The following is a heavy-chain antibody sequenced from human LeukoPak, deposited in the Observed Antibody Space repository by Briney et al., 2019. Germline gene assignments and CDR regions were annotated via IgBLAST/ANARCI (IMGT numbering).Heavy chain of an antibody. CDR1: GGSISSYY. Sequence: SETLSLTCTVSGGSISSYYWSWIRQPPGKGLKWIGYIYYSGSTNYNPSLKSRVTISVDTSKNQFSLKLSSVTAADTAVYYCASYKGGGTSYYYYYYMDVWGKGTTVTVSS. CDR2: IYYSGST. D-gene: IGHD1-1*01. CDR3: ASYKGGGTSYYYYYYMDV. J-gene: IGHJ6*03. V-gene: IGHV4-59*01.